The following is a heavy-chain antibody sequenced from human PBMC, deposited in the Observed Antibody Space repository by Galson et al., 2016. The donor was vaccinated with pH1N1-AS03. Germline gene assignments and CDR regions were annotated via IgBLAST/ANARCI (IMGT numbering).Heavy chain of an antibody. V-gene: IGHV1-69*13. CDR1: GGSFNSRA. CDR2: IIPFFGTA. CDR3: ARDRYSENNSKYYESEF. Sequence: SVKVSCKASGGSFNSRAISWVRQAPGQGLEWVGGIIPFFGTANYAQKFQDRVTITADESTSTAYMDLNSLKSEDTAVYYCARDRYSENNSKYYESEFWGQGTLVTVSS. J-gene: IGHJ4*02. D-gene: IGHD3-9*01.